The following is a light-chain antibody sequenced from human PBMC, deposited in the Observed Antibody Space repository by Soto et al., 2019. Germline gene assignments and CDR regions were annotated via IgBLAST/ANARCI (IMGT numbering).Light chain of an antibody. V-gene: IGLV1-47*01. CDR2: RTN. J-gene: IGLJ2*01. Sequence: QSVLTQPPSASGTPGQRITISCSGSTSNIGSHYVYWYQQLPGTAPKLLIYRTNLRPSGIPDRFSGSKSGTSASLAISGLRSEDEADYYCAAWDGSLSGVVFGGGTKVTVL. CDR1: TSNIGSHY. CDR3: AAWDGSLSGVV.